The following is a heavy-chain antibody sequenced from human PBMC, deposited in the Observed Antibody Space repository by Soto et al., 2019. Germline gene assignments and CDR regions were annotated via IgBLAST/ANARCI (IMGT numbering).Heavy chain of an antibody. CDR3: AREPLAAGAGYFDY. CDR1: GFTFDDYA. CDR2: ISWDGGST. D-gene: IGHD6-13*01. V-gene: IGHV3-43D*04. Sequence: VGSLRLSCAASGFTFDDYAMHWVRQAPGKGLEWVSLISWDGGSTYYADSVKGRFTISRDNSKNSLYLQMNSLRAEDTALYYCAREPLAAGAGYFDYWGQGTLVTVSS. J-gene: IGHJ4*02.